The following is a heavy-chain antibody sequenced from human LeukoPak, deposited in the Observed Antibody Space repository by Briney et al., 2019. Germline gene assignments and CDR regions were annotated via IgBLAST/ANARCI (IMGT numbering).Heavy chain of an antibody. D-gene: IGHD3-22*01. J-gene: IGHJ4*02. Sequence: SETLSLTCTISGGSISSYYWSWIRQPPGKGLEWIGYIYYSGSTNYNPSLKSRVTISVDTSKNQFSLKLSSVTAADTAVYYCASQGYYYDSSGSPFDYWGQGTLATVSS. CDR1: GGSISSYY. V-gene: IGHV4-59*08. CDR2: IYYSGST. CDR3: ASQGYYYDSSGSPFDY.